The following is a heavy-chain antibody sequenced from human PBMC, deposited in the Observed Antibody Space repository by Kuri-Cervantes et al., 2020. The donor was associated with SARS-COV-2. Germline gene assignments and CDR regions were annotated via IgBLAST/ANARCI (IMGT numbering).Heavy chain of an antibody. D-gene: IGHD7-27*01. CDR3: ARLGVNWGFGYFDL. V-gene: IGHV4-61*09. CDR2: IYTSGST. CDR1: GGSISSGSYY. Sequence: LRLSCTVSGGSISSGSYYWSWIRQPAGKGLEWIGYIYTSGSTNYNPSLKSRVTISVDTSKNQFSLKLSSVTAADTAVYYCARLGVNWGFGYFDLWGRGTLVTVSS. J-gene: IGHJ2*01.